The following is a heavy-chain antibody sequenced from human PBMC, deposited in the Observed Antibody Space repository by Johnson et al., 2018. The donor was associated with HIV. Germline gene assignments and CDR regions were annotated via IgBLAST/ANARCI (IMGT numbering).Heavy chain of an antibody. CDR3: AKDRRELPSPFDI. J-gene: IGHJ3*02. Sequence: VQLVESGGGLVQPGGSLRLSCAASGFTFSNYAVSWVRQAPGKGLEWVSGTSGSGGSTYYADSVKGRFPISRDNSKNTLYLQMNSLRAEDTAVYYCAKDRRELPSPFDIWGQGTMVTVSS. CDR2: TSGSGGST. D-gene: IGHD1-7*01. CDR1: GFTFSNYA. V-gene: IGHV3-23*04.